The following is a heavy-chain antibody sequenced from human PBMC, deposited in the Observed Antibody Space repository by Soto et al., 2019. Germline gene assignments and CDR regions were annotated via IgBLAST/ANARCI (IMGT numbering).Heavy chain of an antibody. Sequence: EVQLLESGGDLVQPGGSLRLSCAASRFTFSSYAMSWVRQAPGKGLEWVSSMSGSGDNTYYADSVKGRLIISRDNSKNTLYLQMSSLRVDDTAVYSCAKGRTYTYANYFDPWGQGTLVTVSS. J-gene: IGHJ5*02. CDR2: MSGSGDNT. V-gene: IGHV3-23*01. CDR1: RFTFSSYA. CDR3: AKGRTYTYANYFDP. D-gene: IGHD5-18*01.